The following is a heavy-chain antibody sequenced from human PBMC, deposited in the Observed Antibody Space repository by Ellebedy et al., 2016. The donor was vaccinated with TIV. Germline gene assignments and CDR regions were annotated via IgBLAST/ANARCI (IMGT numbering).Heavy chain of an antibody. V-gene: IGHV1-46*01. Sequence: ASVKVSCKASGYTFSINYMHWMRQAPGQGLEWMGVINPSGGSTTYAQKFQGRVTMTRDTSISTAYMELSRLRSDDTAVYYCARDPHQLRYFDWLLYPGEVDYWGQGTLVTVSS. D-gene: IGHD3-9*01. J-gene: IGHJ4*02. CDR3: ARDPHQLRYFDWLLYPGEVDY. CDR1: GYTFSINY. CDR2: INPSGGST.